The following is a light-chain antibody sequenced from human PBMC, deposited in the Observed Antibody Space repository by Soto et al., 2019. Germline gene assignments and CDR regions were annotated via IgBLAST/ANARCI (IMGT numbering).Light chain of an antibody. J-gene: IGLJ2*01. Sequence: QAVVTQEPSLTVSPGGTVTLTCGSSTGAVTYGHYPHWFQQKPGQAPRTLISDTTFKHSWTPARFAGSLLGGKAAMTLSGAQPEDEDDYYCSLAYNRTLVVFGGGTQLTVL. V-gene: IGLV7-46*01. CDR3: SLAYNRTLVV. CDR1: TGAVTYGHY. CDR2: DTT.